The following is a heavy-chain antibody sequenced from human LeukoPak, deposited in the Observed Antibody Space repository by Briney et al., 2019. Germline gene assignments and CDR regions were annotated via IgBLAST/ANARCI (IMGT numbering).Heavy chain of an antibody. Sequence: SETLSLTCAVYGGSFSGYYWSWIRQPPGKGLEWIGEINHSGSTNYNPSLKSRVTISVDTSKNQFSLKLSSVTAADTAVYYCARAGLLWFGEFDYWGQGTLVTVSS. CDR2: INHSGST. CDR1: GGSFSGYY. V-gene: IGHV4-34*01. D-gene: IGHD3-10*01. CDR3: ARAGLLWFGEFDY. J-gene: IGHJ4*02.